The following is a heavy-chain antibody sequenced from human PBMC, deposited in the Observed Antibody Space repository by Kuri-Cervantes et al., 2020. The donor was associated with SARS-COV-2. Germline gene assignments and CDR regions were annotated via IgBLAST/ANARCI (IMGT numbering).Heavy chain of an antibody. CDR1: GFLFSASA. CDR2: IRGKANNYAT. V-gene: IGHV3-73*01. Sequence: GGSLRLSCEVSGFLFSASAIHWVRQGSGKGLEWVGRIRGKANNYATAYAASVKGRFTISRDDSKNMAYLQMNSLKAEDTAVYYCTTEGIVVVPAAPRYYYYMDVWGKGTTVTVSS. J-gene: IGHJ6*03. CDR3: TTEGIVVVPAAPRYYYYMDV. D-gene: IGHD2-2*01.